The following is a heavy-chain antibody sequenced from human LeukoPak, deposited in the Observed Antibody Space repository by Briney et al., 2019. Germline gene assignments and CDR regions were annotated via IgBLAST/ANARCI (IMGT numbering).Heavy chain of an antibody. CDR1: GYTFTSYD. CDR2: INPNSGGT. CDR3: ARDCDFWSGYYSGYFDL. V-gene: IGHV1-2*02. Sequence: VASVKVSCKASGYTFTSYDINWVRQAPGQGLEWMGWINPNSGGTNYAQKFQGRVTMTRDTSISTAYMELSRLRSDDTAVYYCARDCDFWSGYYSGYFDLWGRGTLVTVSS. D-gene: IGHD3-3*01. J-gene: IGHJ2*01.